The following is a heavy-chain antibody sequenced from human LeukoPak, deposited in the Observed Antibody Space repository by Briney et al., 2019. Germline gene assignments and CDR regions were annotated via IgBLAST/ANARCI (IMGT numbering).Heavy chain of an antibody. CDR2: IYYSGST. Sequence: PSETLSLTCTVSGGSISSSSYYWGWIRQPPGKGLEWIGSIYYSGSTYYNPSLKNRVTISVDTPKNQFSLRLTSVTAADTAVYYCARGGAAADPRLSGHYYYMDVWGKGTTVTVSS. CDR3: ARGGAAADPRLSGHYYYMDV. J-gene: IGHJ6*03. CDR1: GGSISSSSYY. V-gene: IGHV4-39*07. D-gene: IGHD6-13*01.